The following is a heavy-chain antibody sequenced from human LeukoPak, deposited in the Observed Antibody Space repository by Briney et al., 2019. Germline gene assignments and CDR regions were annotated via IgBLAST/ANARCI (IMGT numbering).Heavy chain of an antibody. CDR3: ARLGSLGWRIDAFDI. Sequence: SETLSLTCTVSGDSISTYYWSWIRQPAGKGLEWIGSIYYSGSTYYSPSLQSRVTISVDRSKNQFSLKLSSVTAADTAVHYCARLGSLGWRIDAFDIWGQGTLVTVSS. J-gene: IGHJ3*02. D-gene: IGHD6-19*01. CDR1: GDSISTYY. CDR2: IYYSGST. V-gene: IGHV4-59*05.